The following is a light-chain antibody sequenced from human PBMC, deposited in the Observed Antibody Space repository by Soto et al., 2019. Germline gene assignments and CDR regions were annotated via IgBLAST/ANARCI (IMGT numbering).Light chain of an antibody. CDR1: QGISSY. CDR2: AAS. V-gene: IGKV1-9*01. Sequence: IQLTQSPSSLSASVGDRVTITSRASQGISSYLAWYQQKPGKAPKLLIYAASTLQSGVPSRFSGSGSGTDFTLTISSLQPVDFATYYCQQLNSYPWTFGQGTKVEIK. CDR3: QQLNSYPWT. J-gene: IGKJ1*01.